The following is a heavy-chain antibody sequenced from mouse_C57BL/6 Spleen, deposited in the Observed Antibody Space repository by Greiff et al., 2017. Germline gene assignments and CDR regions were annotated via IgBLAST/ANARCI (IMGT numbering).Heavy chain of an antibody. V-gene: IGHV5-17*01. CDR1: GFTFSDYG. CDR2: ISSGSSTI. J-gene: IGHJ2*01. Sequence: EVKLVESGGGLVKPGGSLKLSCAASGFTFSDYGMHWVRQAPEKGLEWVAYISSGSSTIYYADTVTGRFTISRDNAKHTLFLPMTSRRYEDTAMCYCARKTGGEYYFEYWGKGTTPTVSS. D-gene: IGHD4-1*01. CDR3: ARKTGGEYYFEY.